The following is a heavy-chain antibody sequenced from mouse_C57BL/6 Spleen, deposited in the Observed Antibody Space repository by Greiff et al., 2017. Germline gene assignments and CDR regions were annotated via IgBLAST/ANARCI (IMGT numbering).Heavy chain of an antibody. CDR3: ARDGTRYYAMDY. J-gene: IGHJ4*01. CDR1: GFTFSDFY. V-gene: IGHV7-1*01. CDR2: SRNKANDYTT. Sequence: EVMLVESGGGLVQSGRSLRLSCATSGFTFSDFYMEWVRQAPGKGLEWIAASRNKANDYTTEYSASVKGRFIVSRDTSQSILYLQMNALRAEDTAIYYCARDGTRYYAMDYWGQGTSVTVSS.